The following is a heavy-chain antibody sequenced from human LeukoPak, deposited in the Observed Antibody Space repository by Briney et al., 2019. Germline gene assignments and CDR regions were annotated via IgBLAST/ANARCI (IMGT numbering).Heavy chain of an antibody. CDR3: AREYGYEDY. V-gene: IGHV4-30-2*06. D-gene: IGHD3-3*01. Sequence: SQTLSLTCIVSGDSFSRVGFFWSWIRQSPGKGLEWIGNIYDSGSTNYNPSLKSRVTISVDTSKNQFSLKMNSVTAADTAVYYCAREYGYEDYWGQGTLVTVSS. CDR2: IYDSGST. J-gene: IGHJ4*02. CDR1: GDSFSRVGFF.